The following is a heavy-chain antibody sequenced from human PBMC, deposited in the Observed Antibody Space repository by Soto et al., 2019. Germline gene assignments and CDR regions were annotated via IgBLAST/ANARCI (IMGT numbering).Heavy chain of an antibody. CDR2: IFSHDEN. Sequence: VSGPTLVNPTETLTLTCTVSGFSLSNARMGVSWIRQPPGKALEWLAHIFSHDENSYSTSLKSRLTISKDPSKSQLVLTMTNMDPVDTTTSYCARIDYGDYGAPIAYWGQGTLVTVS. CDR3: ARIDYGDYGAPIAY. D-gene: IGHD4-17*01. J-gene: IGHJ4*02. CDR1: GFSLSNARMG. V-gene: IGHV2-26*01.